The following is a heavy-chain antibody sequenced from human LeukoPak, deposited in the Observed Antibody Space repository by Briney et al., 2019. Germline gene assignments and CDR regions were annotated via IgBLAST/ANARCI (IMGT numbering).Heavy chain of an antibody. J-gene: IGHJ3*02. CDR3: ARLRAAAGSAQGADAFDI. CDR1: GGSISSGGYY. D-gene: IGHD6-13*01. V-gene: IGHV4-31*03. CDR2: IYYSGST. Sequence: PSETLSLTCTVSGGSISSGGYYWSWIRQHPGKGLEWIGYIYYSGSTYYNPSLKSRVTISVDTSKNQFSLKLSSVTAADTAVYYCARLRAAAGSAQGADAFDIWGQGTMVTVSS.